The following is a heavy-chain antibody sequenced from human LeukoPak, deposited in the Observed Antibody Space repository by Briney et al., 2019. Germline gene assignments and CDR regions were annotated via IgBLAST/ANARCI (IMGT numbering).Heavy chain of an antibody. D-gene: IGHD6-13*01. CDR3: ARAIATSY. Sequence: GGTLRLSCATSGVTFSNFWMSWIRQAPGKGLEWVANIKQDGSAKSYLDSVKGRFTISRNNANTSLYQQMISLKADDPAVYYCARAIATSYWGQGSLVTVSA. CDR2: IKQDGSAK. J-gene: IGHJ1*01. V-gene: IGHV3-7*01. CDR1: GVTFSNFW.